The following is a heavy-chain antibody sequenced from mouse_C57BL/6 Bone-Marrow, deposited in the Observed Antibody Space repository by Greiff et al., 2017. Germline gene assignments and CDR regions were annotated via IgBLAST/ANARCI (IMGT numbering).Heavy chain of an antibody. CDR2: IYWDDDK. CDR3: ARRKNYYGSSYNYYAMDY. J-gene: IGHJ4*01. CDR1: GFSLSTSGMG. V-gene: IGHV8-12*01. Sequence: QVTLKESGPGILQSSQTLSLTCSFSGFSLSTSGMGVSWIRQPSGKGLEWLAHIYWDDDKRYNPSLKSRLTISKDTSRNQVFLKITSVDTADTATYYCARRKNYYGSSYNYYAMDYWGQGTSVTVSS. D-gene: IGHD1-1*01.